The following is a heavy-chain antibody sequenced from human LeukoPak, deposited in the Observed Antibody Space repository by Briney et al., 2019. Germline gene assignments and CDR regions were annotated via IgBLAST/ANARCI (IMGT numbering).Heavy chain of an antibody. CDR1: GFIFSDYS. J-gene: IGHJ4*02. CDR2: ISSGSTYI. V-gene: IGHV3-21*06. CDR3: ARDFRSGSYSGDCYFDY. D-gene: IGHD1-26*01. Sequence: GGSLRLSCAASGFIFSDYSMNWVRQAPGKGLGWVSSISSGSTYIYYADSVKGRFTISRDNGETSLYLQMSSLRTEDTAVYYCARDFRSGSYSGDCYFDYWGQGTLVTVSS.